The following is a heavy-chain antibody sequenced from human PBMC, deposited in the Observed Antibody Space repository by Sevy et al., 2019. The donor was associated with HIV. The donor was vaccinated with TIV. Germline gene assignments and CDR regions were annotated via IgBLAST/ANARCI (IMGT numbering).Heavy chain of an antibody. Sequence: GGSLRLSCAASGFTFSSYARSWVRQAPGKGLEWVSAISGSGGSTYYADSVKGRFTISRDNSKNTLYLQMNSLRAEDTAVYYCAKDPNIELEPQVWGQGTLVTVSS. CDR3: AKDPNIELEPQV. J-gene: IGHJ4*02. D-gene: IGHD2-8*02. CDR1: GFTFSSYA. V-gene: IGHV3-23*01. CDR2: ISGSGGST.